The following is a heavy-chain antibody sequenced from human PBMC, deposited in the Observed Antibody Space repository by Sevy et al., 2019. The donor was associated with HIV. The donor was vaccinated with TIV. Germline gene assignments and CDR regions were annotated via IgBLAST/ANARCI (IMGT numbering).Heavy chain of an antibody. CDR2: ISGSGGST. V-gene: IGHV3-23*01. CDR1: GFTLNSYW. Sequence: GGSLRLSCVASGFTLNSYWMSWVRLAPGKGLEWVSVISGSGGSTYYADSVKGRFTISRDNSKNTLYLQMSSLRAEDTAVYYCAKAYYYDSSEDLYYYYYYGMDVWGQGTTVTVSS. J-gene: IGHJ6*02. D-gene: IGHD3-22*01. CDR3: AKAYYYDSSEDLYYYYYYGMDV.